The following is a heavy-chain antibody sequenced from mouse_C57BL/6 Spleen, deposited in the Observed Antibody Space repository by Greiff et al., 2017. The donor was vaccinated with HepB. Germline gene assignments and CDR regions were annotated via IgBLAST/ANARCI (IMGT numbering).Heavy chain of an antibody. D-gene: IGHD4-1*01. V-gene: IGHV1-81*01. Sequence: QVQLQESGAELARPGASVKLSCKASGYTFTSYGISWVKQRTGQGLEWIGEIYPRSGNTYYNEKFKGKATLTADKSSSTAYMELRSLTSEDSAVYFCARELGRKNAMDYWGQGTSVTVSS. CDR1: GYTFTSYG. CDR3: ARELGRKNAMDY. CDR2: IYPRSGNT. J-gene: IGHJ4*01.